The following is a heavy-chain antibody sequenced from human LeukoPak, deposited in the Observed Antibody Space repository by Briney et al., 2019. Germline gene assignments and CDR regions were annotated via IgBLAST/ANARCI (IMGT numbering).Heavy chain of an antibody. CDR1: GYTFTSDW. V-gene: IGHV5-51*01. D-gene: IGHD3-22*01. Sequence: GESLKISCKGSGSGYTFTSDWIGWVRQMPEKGLEWMGIIYPGDSDTRYSPSFQGQVTISVDKSISTAYLQWSSLKASDTAMYYCARHEFLEAMIVVVKGFDYWGQGTLVTVSS. CDR3: ARHEFLEAMIVVVKGFDY. CDR2: IYPGDSDT. J-gene: IGHJ4*02.